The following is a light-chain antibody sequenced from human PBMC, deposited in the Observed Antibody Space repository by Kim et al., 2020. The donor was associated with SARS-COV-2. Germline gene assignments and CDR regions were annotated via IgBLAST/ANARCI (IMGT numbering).Light chain of an antibody. J-gene: IGLJ3*02. Sequence: GQSVTISCTGTSSDVGGYNYVSWYQQHPGKAPKVMNYDVNKRRPGVPDRFSGSKAGNTASLTISGLQADDEADYYCCSYAGTYSWVFGGGTQLTVL. CDR1: SSDVGGYNY. V-gene: IGLV2-11*01. CDR2: DVN. CDR3: CSYAGTYSWV.